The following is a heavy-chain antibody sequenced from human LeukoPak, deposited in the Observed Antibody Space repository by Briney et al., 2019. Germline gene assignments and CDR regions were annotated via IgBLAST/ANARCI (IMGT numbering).Heavy chain of an antibody. CDR3: ARACYSGSGSYCS. CDR2: INIDGSST. CDR1: GFTFSSYW. J-gene: IGHJ5*02. D-gene: IGHD3-10*01. Sequence: GGTLRLSCAASGFTFSSYWMHWGRQVPGKGMVWVSRINIDGSSTNYADSVKGRFTISRDSAKNTLYLQMNSLRAEDTAVYYCARACYSGSGSYCSWGQGTLVTVPS. V-gene: IGHV3-74*01.